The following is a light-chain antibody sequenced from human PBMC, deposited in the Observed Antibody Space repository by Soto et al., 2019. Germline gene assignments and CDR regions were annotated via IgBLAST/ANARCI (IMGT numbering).Light chain of an antibody. CDR3: QQRSNWWT. J-gene: IGKJ1*01. V-gene: IGKV3D-20*02. CDR2: GAS. Sequence: EIVLTQSPGTLSLSPGERATLSCMASQSVSNNYLAWYQQKPGQAPRLLIYGASNRATGIPDRFSGSGSGTEFTLTISSLEPEDFAVYYCQQRSNWWTFGQGTKVDIK. CDR1: QSVSNNY.